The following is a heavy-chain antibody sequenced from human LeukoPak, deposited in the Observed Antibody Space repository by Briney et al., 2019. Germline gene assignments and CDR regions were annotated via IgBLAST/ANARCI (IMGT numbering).Heavy chain of an antibody. V-gene: IGHV6-1*01. D-gene: IGHD1-1*01. J-gene: IGHJ2*01. CDR3: ARDHPLAGGCPWKSYWYFDL. CDR2: TYYRSKWYN. CDR1: GDSVSSNSAA. Sequence: SQTLSLTCAISGDSVSSNSAAWNWIRQSPSRGLEWLGRTYYRSKWYNDYAVSVKSRITINPDTSKNQFSLQLNSVTPEDTAVYYCARDHPLAGGCPWKSYWYFDLWGRGTLVTVSS.